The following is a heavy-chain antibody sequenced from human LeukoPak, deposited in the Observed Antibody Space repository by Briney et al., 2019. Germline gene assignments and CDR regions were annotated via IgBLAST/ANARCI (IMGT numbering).Heavy chain of an antibody. CDR3: ARRPMGRRDGYNRRFDY. J-gene: IGHJ4*02. CDR2: IYYSGST. Sequence: NPSETLSLTCTVSGGSISSYYWSWIRQPPGKGLEWIGYIYYSGSTNYNPFLKSRVTISVDTSKNQFSLKLSSVTAADTAVYYCARRPMGRRDGYNRRFDYWGQGTLVTVSS. CDR1: GGSISSYY. D-gene: IGHD5-24*01. V-gene: IGHV4-59*01.